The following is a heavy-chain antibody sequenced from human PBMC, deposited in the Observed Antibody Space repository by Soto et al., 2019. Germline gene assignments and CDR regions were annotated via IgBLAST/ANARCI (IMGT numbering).Heavy chain of an antibody. CDR3: AKERRGLYTY. J-gene: IGHJ4*02. V-gene: IGHV3-23*01. CDR2: ISGSGGTT. Sequence: EVQLLESGGGLVQPGGSLRLSCAASGFTFSSYAMSWVRQAPGKGLGWDRAISGSGGTTYYADSVKGRFTISRDNPKNTLYLQMNSLRAEDTAVYYCAKERRGLYTYWGQGTLVTVSS. CDR1: GFTFSSYA. D-gene: IGHD1-20*01.